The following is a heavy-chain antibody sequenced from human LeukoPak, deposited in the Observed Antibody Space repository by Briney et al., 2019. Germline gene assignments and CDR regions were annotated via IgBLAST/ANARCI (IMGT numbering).Heavy chain of an antibody. D-gene: IGHD3-10*01. CDR3: ARQREVYYYYRGTFDY. J-gene: IGHJ4*02. CDR1: GGSISSSSYS. V-gene: IGHV4-39*01. Sequence: SETLSLTCTVSGGSISSSSYSWGWIRQPPGKGLEWIGSIYYSGSTYYNPSLKSRVTISVDTSKNQFSLKLSSVTAADTAVYYCARQREVYYYYRGTFDYWGQGTLVTVSS. CDR2: IYYSGST.